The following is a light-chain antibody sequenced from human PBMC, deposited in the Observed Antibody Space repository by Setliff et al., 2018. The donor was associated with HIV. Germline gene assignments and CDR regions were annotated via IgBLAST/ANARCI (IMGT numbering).Light chain of an antibody. CDR1: SSDVGGNNY. J-gene: IGLJ2*01. V-gene: IGLV2-8*01. Sequence: QSVLTQPPSASGSPGQSVTISCTGTSSDVGGNNYVSWYQQHPGKAPKLIIYEVNKRPSGVPDCFSGSKSGNTASLTVSGLQAEDEADYYCTSYAGSNNFVVFGGGTKVTVL. CDR3: TSYAGSNNFVV. CDR2: EVN.